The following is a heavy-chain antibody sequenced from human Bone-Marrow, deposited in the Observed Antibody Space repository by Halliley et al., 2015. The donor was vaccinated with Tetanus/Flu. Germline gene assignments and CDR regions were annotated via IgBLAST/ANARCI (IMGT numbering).Heavy chain of an antibody. J-gene: IGHJ4*02. Sequence: KGLGWVANINYDGRERNYVDSVRGRFTISRDNTQNSLYWQMNGLGGEDTAVYYCAREGAGLDFWGQGPLVTVSS. CDR3: AREGAGLDF. V-gene: IGHV3-7*01. CDR2: INYDGRER.